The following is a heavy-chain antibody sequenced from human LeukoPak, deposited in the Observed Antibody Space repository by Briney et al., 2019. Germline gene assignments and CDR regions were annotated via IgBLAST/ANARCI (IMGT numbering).Heavy chain of an antibody. V-gene: IGHV1-46*01. J-gene: IGHJ3*02. CDR1: EYTFTNHY. CDR2: INPSGGSS. Sequence: GASVKVSCKASEYTFTNHYMHWVRQAPGQGLEWMGIINPSGGSSSYAHKFQGRVTMTRDKSTSTVYMELSSLRSEDTAVYYCARVESWEHSGSSQDAFDIWGQGTMVTVSS. D-gene: IGHD1-26*01. CDR3: ARVESWEHSGSSQDAFDI.